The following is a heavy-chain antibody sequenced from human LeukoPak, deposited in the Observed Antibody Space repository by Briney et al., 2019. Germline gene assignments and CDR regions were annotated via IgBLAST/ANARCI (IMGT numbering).Heavy chain of an antibody. J-gene: IGHJ4*02. D-gene: IGHD3-16*02. CDR3: ARAFAPFYVWGSYRPPDSFYY. V-gene: IGHV3-74*01. CDR2: INSDGSST. Sequence: PGGSLRLSCAASGFTFSSYWMHWVRQAPGKGLVWVSRINSDGSSTSYADSVKGRFTISRDNAKNTLYLQMNSLRAEDTAVYYCARAFAPFYVWGSYRPPDSFYYWGQGTLVTVSS. CDR1: GFTFSSYW.